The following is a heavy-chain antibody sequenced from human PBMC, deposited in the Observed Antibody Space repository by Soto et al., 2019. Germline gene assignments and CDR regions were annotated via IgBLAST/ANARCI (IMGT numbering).Heavy chain of an antibody. Sequence: EVHLLESGGGLVQPGGSLRLSCAASGFTFSNYAMSWVRQAPGKGPEWVSGISGSGGSTYYADSVKGRFTISRDNSKNTLSLQMNSLRAEDTAVYYCASTKYDSSAYYYWYLGLWGRGTLVTVSS. J-gene: IGHJ2*01. CDR1: GFTFSNYA. CDR3: ASTKYDSSAYYYWYLGL. D-gene: IGHD3-22*01. CDR2: ISGSGGST. V-gene: IGHV3-23*01.